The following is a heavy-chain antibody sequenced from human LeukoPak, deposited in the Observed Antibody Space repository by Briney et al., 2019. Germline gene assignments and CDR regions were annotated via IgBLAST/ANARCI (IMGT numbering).Heavy chain of an antibody. CDR1: GGTFISYA. D-gene: IGHD2-2*01. V-gene: IGHV1-69*05. CDR2: IIPIFGTA. Sequence: SVRVSCKASGGTFISYAISWVRQAPGQGLEWMGGIIPIFGTANYAQKFQGRVTITTDESTSTAYMELSSLRSEDTAAYYCAKTNNGYCSSTSCYINWFDPWGQGTLVTVSS. CDR3: AKTNNGYCSSTSCYINWFDP. J-gene: IGHJ5*02.